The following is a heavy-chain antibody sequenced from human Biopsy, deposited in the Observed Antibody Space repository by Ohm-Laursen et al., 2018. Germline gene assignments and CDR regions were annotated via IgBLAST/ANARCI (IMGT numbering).Heavy chain of an antibody. V-gene: IGHV1-18*01. J-gene: IGHJ4*02. Sequence: GASVKVSCKTSGYAFDTDGITWVRQAPGQGLEWMGWVSGYNGNTNYAQKLQGRVTMTIDTSTSTVYMELRSLGSDDTAVYFCAKGGLSSGPLAYWGQGTLVTVSS. CDR2: VSGYNGNT. CDR1: GYAFDTDG. CDR3: AKGGLSSGPLAY. D-gene: IGHD6-19*01.